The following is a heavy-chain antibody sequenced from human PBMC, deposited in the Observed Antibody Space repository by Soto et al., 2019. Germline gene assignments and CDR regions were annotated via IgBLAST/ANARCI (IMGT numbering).Heavy chain of an antibody. J-gene: IGHJ1*01. V-gene: IGHV1-69*13. CDR1: GGLFSSYS. Sequence: ASVKVSCKDTGGLFSSYSVSWVRQAPGQGLEWMGGIIPVFDTTYYAQKFQGRVTITADESSNTAYMEPSRLTSEDTAMYYCARGGSGYVWFNEFWGQGTLVTVSS. CDR2: IIPVFDTT. D-gene: IGHD3-22*01. CDR3: ARGGSGYVWFNEF.